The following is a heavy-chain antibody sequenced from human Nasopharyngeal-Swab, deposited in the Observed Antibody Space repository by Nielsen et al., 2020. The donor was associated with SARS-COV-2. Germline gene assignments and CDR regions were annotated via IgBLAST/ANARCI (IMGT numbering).Heavy chain of an antibody. V-gene: IGHV1-18*01. CDR3: ARGSYYYDSSGYLKAWGYFDY. CDR1: GYTFTSYG. J-gene: IGHJ4*02. CDR2: ISAYSGNT. Sequence: ASVKVSCKASGYTFTSYGISWVRQAPGQGLEWMGWISAYSGNTNYAQKLQGRVTMTTDTSTSTAYMELRSLRSDDTAVYYCARGSYYYDSSGYLKAWGYFDYWGQGTLVTVSS. D-gene: IGHD3-22*01.